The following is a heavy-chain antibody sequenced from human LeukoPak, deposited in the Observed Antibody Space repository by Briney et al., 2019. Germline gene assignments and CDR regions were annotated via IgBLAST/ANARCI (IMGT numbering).Heavy chain of an antibody. Sequence: SETLSLTCTVSGGSISSSSYYWGWIRQPPGKGLEWIGSLYYSGSTYYNPSLKSRVTISVDTSKNQFSLKLSSVTAADTAVYYCATQNSGWYGGRDYSGQGTLVTVSS. J-gene: IGHJ4*02. CDR3: ATQNSGWYGGRDY. CDR1: GGSISSSSYY. CDR2: LYYSGST. V-gene: IGHV4-39*01. D-gene: IGHD6-19*01.